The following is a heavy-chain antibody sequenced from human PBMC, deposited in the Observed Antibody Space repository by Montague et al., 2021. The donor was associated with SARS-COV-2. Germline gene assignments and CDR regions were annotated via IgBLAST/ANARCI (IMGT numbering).Heavy chain of an antibody. CDR2: IYYSGST. D-gene: IGHD3-9*01. V-gene: IGHV4-39*01. J-gene: IGHJ4*02. Sequence: SETLSLTCTVSGGSIRSSSYYWGWIRQPPGKGLEWIGCIYYSGSTYYNLSLKSRVTISVDTSKNQFSLKLSSVTAADTAVYYCARHRITIFLGCMFDYWGQGTLVTVSS. CDR1: GGSIRSSSYY. CDR3: ARHRITIFLGCMFDY.